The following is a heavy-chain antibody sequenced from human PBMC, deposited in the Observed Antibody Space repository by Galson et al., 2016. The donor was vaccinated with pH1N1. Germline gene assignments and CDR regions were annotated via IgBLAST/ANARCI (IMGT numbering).Heavy chain of an antibody. CDR1: GGSISSSIYY. Sequence: TLSLTCTVSGGSISSSIYYWNWIRQPAGKGLEWIGRMYTSGTTTYNPSLESRVSISVDTSKNQFSLRLSSVTAADTAVYFCARDRVALTGIFVYWGQGALVTVSS. D-gene: IGHD3-10*01. J-gene: IGHJ4*02. CDR2: MYTSGTT. CDR3: ARDRVALTGIFVY. V-gene: IGHV4-61*02.